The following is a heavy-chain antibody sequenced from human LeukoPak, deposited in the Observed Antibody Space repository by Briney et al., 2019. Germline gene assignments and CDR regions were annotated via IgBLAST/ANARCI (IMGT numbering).Heavy chain of an antibody. CDR1: GFTFSSYA. CDR3: AKGGGSSCYSPSDY. V-gene: IGHV3-23*01. Sequence: GGSLRLSCVFSGFTFSSYAMSWVRQAPGKGLEWVSSLSGSGTDTFYANSVKGRFTISRDNPKNTLYLQMSSLRAEDTAVYYCAKGGGSSCYSPSDYWGQGTLVTVSS. D-gene: IGHD2-15*01. J-gene: IGHJ4*02. CDR2: LSGSGTDT.